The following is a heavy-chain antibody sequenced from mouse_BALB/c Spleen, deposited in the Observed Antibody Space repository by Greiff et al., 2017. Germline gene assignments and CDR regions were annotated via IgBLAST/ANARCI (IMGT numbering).Heavy chain of an antibody. CDR2: IVVKSNNYVT. V-gene: IGHV6-6*02. CDR3: TRTIAAQFAY. J-gene: IGHJ3*01. CDR1: GFTFSNYW. Sequence: EVKLVESGGGLVQPGGSIKLSCVASGFTFSNYWMNWVRQSPEQGLEWAAEIVVKSNNYVTHYAVSVKGRFTISRDDSASSVYLRMNNLRAEDTGIYYCTRTIAAQFAYGGQGTLVTV. D-gene: IGHD1-2*01.